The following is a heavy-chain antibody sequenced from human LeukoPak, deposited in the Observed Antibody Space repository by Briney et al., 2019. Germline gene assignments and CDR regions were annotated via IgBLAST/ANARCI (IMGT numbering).Heavy chain of an antibody. CDR1: GYTFTSYD. CDR3: ARGFEALEGAAGQLVDY. Sequence: GASVKVSCKASGYTFTSYDINWVRQATGQGLEWMGWMNPNSGNTGYAQKFQGRVTMTRNTSMSTAYMELSSLRSEDTAVYYCARGFEALEGAAGQLVDYWGQGTLVTVSS. CDR2: MNPNSGNT. J-gene: IGHJ4*02. D-gene: IGHD6-13*01. V-gene: IGHV1-8*01.